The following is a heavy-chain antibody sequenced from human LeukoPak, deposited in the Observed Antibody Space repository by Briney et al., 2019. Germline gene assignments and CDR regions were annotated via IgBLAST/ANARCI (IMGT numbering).Heavy chain of an antibody. Sequence: GGSLRLSCVASGFSFSYYAMNWVRQAPGKGLEWVSVIIPSGGSAYYADSVKGRFTISRDNSENTLYLQMNNLRAEDTAVYYCAKVMGSYYSYGMDVWGQGTTVTVSS. J-gene: IGHJ6*02. CDR3: AKVMGSYYSYGMDV. CDR2: IIPSGGSA. D-gene: IGHD3-16*01. V-gene: IGHV3-23*01. CDR1: GFSFSYYA.